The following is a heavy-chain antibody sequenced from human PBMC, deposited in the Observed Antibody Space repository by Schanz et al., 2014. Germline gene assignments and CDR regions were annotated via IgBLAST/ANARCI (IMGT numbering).Heavy chain of an antibody. Sequence: VQLVESGGALVQPGGSLRLSCSASGFTFSDHWMSWVRQPPGKGLEWVANIKGDSSEKNYVDSVKGRFTLSRDNAKNSMYLQMNSLRAEDSAVYYCAKVGPYSGSLGAFDIWGQGTMVTVSS. J-gene: IGHJ3*02. D-gene: IGHD1-26*01. CDR2: IKGDSSEK. V-gene: IGHV3-7*03. CDR3: AKVGPYSGSLGAFDI. CDR1: GFTFSDHW.